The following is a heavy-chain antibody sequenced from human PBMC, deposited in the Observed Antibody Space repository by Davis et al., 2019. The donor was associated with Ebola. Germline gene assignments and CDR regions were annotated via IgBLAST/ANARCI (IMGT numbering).Heavy chain of an antibody. V-gene: IGHV3-30*02. CDR1: GFTFSSYG. D-gene: IGHD3-16*01. CDR3: AKAGGDKTSFDY. J-gene: IGHJ4*02. Sequence: GESLKISCAASGFTFSSYGMHWVRQAPGKGLEWVAFIRYDGSNKYYADSVKGRFTISRDNSKNTLYLQMNSLRAEDTAVYYCAKAGGDKTSFDYWGQGTLVTVSS. CDR2: IRYDGSNK.